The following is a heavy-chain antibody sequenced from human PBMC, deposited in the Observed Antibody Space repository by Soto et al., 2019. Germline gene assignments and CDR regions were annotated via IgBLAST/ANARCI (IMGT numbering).Heavy chain of an antibody. CDR3: TSVCDSRDSSWQFAVQ. J-gene: IGHJ4*02. V-gene: IGHV1-69*02. D-gene: IGHD3-22*01. CDR2: VIPFLGLT. Sequence: QVHLVQSGAEVKKPGSSVTVSCKASGGTFSPYPINWVRQAPGQGLEWMGRVIPFLGLTNHAQKCQDRVTITAEKSTSTAYLEFRSLSSEDTAGYYCTSVCDSRDSSWQFAVQWGQGTLVTVSS. CDR1: GGTFSPYP.